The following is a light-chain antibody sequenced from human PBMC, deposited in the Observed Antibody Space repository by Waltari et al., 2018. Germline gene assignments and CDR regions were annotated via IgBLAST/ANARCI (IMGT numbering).Light chain of an antibody. J-gene: IGKJ3*01. CDR2: DAS. CDR1: QDIENF. V-gene: IGKV1-33*01. CDR3: QQYQNLPS. Sequence: DIQMTQSPSPLSASVGDRVPITCQASQDIENFVNWYKQKPGKAPKLLIYDASNLATGVPSRFSGSGSGTDFTFTIASLQPEDIATYFCQQYQNLPSFGPGTKVDLK.